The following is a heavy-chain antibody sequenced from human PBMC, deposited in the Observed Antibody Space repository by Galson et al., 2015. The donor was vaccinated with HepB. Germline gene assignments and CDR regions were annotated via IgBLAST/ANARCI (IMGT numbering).Heavy chain of an antibody. V-gene: IGHV4-59*01. CDR2: IYYSGST. Sequence: LSLTCTVSGGSISSYYWSWIRQPPGKGLEWIGYIYYSGSTNYNPSLKSRVTISVDTSKNQFSLKLSSVTAADTAVYYCARGVPDPFLFYNWFDPWGQGTLVTVSS. D-gene: IGHD1-1*01. CDR1: GGSISSYY. J-gene: IGHJ5*02. CDR3: ARGVPDPFLFYNWFDP.